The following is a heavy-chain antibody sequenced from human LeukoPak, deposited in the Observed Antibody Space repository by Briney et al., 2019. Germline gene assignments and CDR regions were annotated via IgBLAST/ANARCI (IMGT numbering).Heavy chain of an antibody. V-gene: IGHV3-23*01. CDR3: AKLYYDYVWGSYRYYFFDS. CDR1: GLSFSSYA. J-gene: IGHJ4*02. D-gene: IGHD3-16*02. Sequence: GGSLRLSCEGSGLSFSSYAVSWVRQAPGQGLEWVSGISGNGGKTYYADSVKGRLTISRDNSKNTLYLQMNSLRVDDTAAYYCAKLYYDYVWGSYRYYFFDSWGQGTLVTVSS. CDR2: ISGNGGKT.